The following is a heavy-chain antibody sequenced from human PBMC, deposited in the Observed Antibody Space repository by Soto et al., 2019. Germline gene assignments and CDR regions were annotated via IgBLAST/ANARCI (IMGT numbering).Heavy chain of an antibody. D-gene: IGHD2-2*01. V-gene: IGHV3-30-3*01. CDR2: ISYDGSNK. Sequence: GGSLRLSCAASGFTFSSYAMHWVRQAPGKGLEWVAVISYDGSNKYYADSVKGRFTISRDNSKNTLYLQMNSLRAEDTAVYYCARAASYCSSTSCERYYYYGMDVWGQGTTVTVSS. CDR3: ARAASYCSSTSCERYYYYGMDV. J-gene: IGHJ6*02. CDR1: GFTFSSYA.